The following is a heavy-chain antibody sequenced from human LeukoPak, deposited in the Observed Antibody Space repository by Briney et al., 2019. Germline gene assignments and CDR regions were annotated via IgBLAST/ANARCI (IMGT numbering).Heavy chain of an antibody. J-gene: IGHJ4*02. CDR1: GFAVSSNY. Sequence: PGGSLRLSCAASGFAVSSNYMNWVRQAPGKGLEWLSVFYSGGSTDYADSVKGRFTMSRDNSKNTLYLQMNSLRAEDTAVYYCARGRGYSGYDELYPFDYWGQGTLVTVSS. CDR2: FYSGGST. V-gene: IGHV3-66*01. CDR3: ARGRGYSGYDELYPFDY. D-gene: IGHD5-12*01.